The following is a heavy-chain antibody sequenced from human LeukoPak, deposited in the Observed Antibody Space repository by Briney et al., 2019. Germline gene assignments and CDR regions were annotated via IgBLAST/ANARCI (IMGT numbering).Heavy chain of an antibody. D-gene: IGHD3-10*01. V-gene: IGHV4-38-2*02. CDR3: ARDLLYYSGSGSPLEY. CDR2: IHYSGST. Sequence: PSETLSLTCTVSGYSISSGYYWGWIRQPPGKGLEWIGSIHYSGSTYYNPSLKSRVTISVDTSKSHLSLKLTSVTAADTAVYYCARDLLYYSGSGSPLEYWGQGTLVTVSS. CDR1: GYSISSGYY. J-gene: IGHJ4*02.